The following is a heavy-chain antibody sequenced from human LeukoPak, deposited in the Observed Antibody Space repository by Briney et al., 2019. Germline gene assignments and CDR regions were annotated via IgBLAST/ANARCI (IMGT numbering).Heavy chain of an antibody. CDR2: IKQDGSEK. Sequence: GGSLRLSCAASGFTLSSYWMSWVRQAPGKGLEWVAKIKQDGSEKYYVDSVKGRFTISRDNAKNSLYLQMNSLRAEDTAVYYCARGYDSSGYYYYYYYGMDVWGQGSTVTVSS. V-gene: IGHV3-7*01. CDR1: GFTLSSYW. J-gene: IGHJ6*02. CDR3: ARGYDSSGYYYYYYYGMDV. D-gene: IGHD3-22*01.